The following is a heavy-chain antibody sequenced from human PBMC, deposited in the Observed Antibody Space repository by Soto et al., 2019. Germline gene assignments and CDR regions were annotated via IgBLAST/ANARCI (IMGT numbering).Heavy chain of an antibody. CDR1: GDSIRRYY. Sequence: QVQLQESGPGLVKPSETLSLTCTVSGDSIRRYYWSWIRLSPGKGLEWIGYIYYSGETNYNPSVKRSVTRPVGRPNAQLAPKLSSVTAGDTAVSYLAREQVGAFLKGYGMDVGGQGTTVTVSS. CDR3: AREQVGAFLKGYGMDV. J-gene: IGHJ6*02. D-gene: IGHD3-16*01. CDR2: IYYSGET. V-gene: IGHV4-59*01.